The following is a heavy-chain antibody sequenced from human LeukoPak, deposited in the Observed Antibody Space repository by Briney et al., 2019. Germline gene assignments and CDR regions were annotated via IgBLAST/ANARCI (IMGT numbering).Heavy chain of an antibody. CDR1: GGSISSGSYY. V-gene: IGHV4-61*02. CDR2: IYTSGST. CDR3: AREETQLDAFDI. J-gene: IGHJ3*02. Sequence: SETLSLTCTVSGGSISSGSYYWSWIRQPAGKGLEWIGRIYTSGSTNYNPSLKSRVTISVDTSKNQFSLKLSSVTAADTAVYYCAREETQLDAFDIWGRGTMVTVSS. D-gene: IGHD1-1*01.